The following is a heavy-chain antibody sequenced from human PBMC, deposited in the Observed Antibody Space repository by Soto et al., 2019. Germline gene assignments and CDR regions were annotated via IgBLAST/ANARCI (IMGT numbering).Heavy chain of an antibody. CDR1: GFTFSSYS. V-gene: IGHV3-21*01. J-gene: IGHJ6*02. D-gene: IGHD3-10*01. CDR3: ARVRLGSSWAYYYGMDV. Sequence: PGGSLRLSCAASGFTFSSYSMNWVRQAPGKGLEWVSSISSSSSYIYYADSVKGRFTISRDNSKNTLYLQMNSLRAEDTAVYYCARVRLGSSWAYYYGMDVWGQGTTVTV. CDR2: ISSSSSYI.